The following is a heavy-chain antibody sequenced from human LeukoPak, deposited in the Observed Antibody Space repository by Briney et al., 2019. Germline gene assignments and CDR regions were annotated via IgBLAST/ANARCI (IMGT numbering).Heavy chain of an antibody. D-gene: IGHD6-19*01. Sequence: GGSLRLSCAPSGFTFNSYAMSWVRQAPGKGLEWVSAISGSGGSTYYADSVKGRFTISRDNSKNTLYLQMNSLRAEDTAVYYCAKGSGWYDTPFDYWGQGTLVTVSS. V-gene: IGHV3-23*01. CDR3: AKGSGWYDTPFDY. CDR1: GFTFNSYA. CDR2: ISGSGGST. J-gene: IGHJ4*02.